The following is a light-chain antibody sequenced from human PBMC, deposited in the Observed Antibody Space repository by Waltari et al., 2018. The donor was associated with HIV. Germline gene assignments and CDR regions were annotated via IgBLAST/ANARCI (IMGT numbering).Light chain of an antibody. CDR3: SSYTTSSTWV. V-gene: IGLV2-14*03. Sequence: QSALTQPASVSGSPGQSITISCTGTSSDIGGYKYVSWYQQQPGNAPILIVCDVSTLPSGVSSRFSGSKSGNTASLAISGLQAEDEADYYCSSYTTSSTWVFGGGTKLTVL. CDR1: SSDIGGYKY. CDR2: DVS. J-gene: IGLJ3*02.